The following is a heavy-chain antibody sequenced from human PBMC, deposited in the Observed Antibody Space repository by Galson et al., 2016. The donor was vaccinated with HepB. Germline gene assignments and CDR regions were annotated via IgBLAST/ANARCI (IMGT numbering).Heavy chain of an antibody. J-gene: IGHJ6*02. V-gene: IGHV6-1*01. D-gene: IGHD2-21*01. CDR1: GDSVSSNSAA. Sequence: CAISGDSVSSNSAAWNWIRQSPSRGLEWLGRTYYRSKWYNDYAVSVKSRIIINPDTSKNEFSLHLISVTHEDTAVYYCARGRLTYYAMDVWGQGTTVTVAS. CDR2: TYYRSKWYN. CDR3: ARGRLTYYAMDV.